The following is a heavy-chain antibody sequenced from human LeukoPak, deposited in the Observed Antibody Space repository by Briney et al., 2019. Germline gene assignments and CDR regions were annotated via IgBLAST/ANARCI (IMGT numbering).Heavy chain of an antibody. Sequence: ASVKVSCKASGYTFISYAIHWVRQAPGQRLEWVGWFNAGIDKTMYSEKFQGRVAFTRDTSASTAYMELTCLRSEDTAVYYCARDRGYSSSLPLQHDAFDIWGQGTMVTVSS. CDR2: FNAGIDKT. V-gene: IGHV1-3*01. D-gene: IGHD6-13*01. CDR1: GYTFISYA. J-gene: IGHJ3*02. CDR3: ARDRGYSSSLPLQHDAFDI.